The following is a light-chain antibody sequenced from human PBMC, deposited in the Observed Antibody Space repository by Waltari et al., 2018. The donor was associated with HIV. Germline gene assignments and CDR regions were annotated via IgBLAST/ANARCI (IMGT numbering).Light chain of an antibody. Sequence: QSVLTQSPSASGTPGQRVTISCSGSSSNIGSNYVYWYQQLPGPAPKLLIYGSNQRPPGVPDRFSGSKSGTSASLAISGLRSEDEADYYCAAWDDSLSGRVFGGGTKLTVL. CDR1: SSNIGSNY. V-gene: IGLV1-47*01. CDR3: AAWDDSLSGRV. J-gene: IGLJ3*02. CDR2: GSN.